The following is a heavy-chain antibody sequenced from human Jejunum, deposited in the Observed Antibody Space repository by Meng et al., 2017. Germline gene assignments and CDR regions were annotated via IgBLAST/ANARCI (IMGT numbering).Heavy chain of an antibody. D-gene: IGHD1-7*01. CDR3: ARGWKYAWFN. Sequence: PQESGPGLVGPWGALSLTCAVSGGFSSIYWWSWLRQPPGKGLEWIGEMHQSGSSNYNPSLKSRLTMSVDESKNHFSLKLNSVTAADTAVCYCARGWKYAWFNWGQGTLVTVSS. V-gene: IGHV4-4*02. J-gene: IGHJ4*02. CDR2: MHQSGSS. CDR1: GGFSSIYW.